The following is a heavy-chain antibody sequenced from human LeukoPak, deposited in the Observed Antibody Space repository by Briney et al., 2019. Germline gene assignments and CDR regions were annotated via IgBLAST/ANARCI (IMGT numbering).Heavy chain of an antibody. V-gene: IGHV4-59*12. Sequence: SETPSLTCTVSGGSISTYYWSWIRQPAGKGLEWIGEIYHSGSTNYNPSLKSRVTISVDKSKNQFSLKLSSVTAADTAVYYCARAAAGHSDAFDIWGQGTMVTVSS. CDR2: IYHSGST. CDR1: GGSISTYY. J-gene: IGHJ3*02. CDR3: ARAAAGHSDAFDI. D-gene: IGHD6-13*01.